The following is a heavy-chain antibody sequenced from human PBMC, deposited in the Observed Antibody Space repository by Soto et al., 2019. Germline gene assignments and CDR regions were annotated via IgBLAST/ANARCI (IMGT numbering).Heavy chain of an antibody. V-gene: IGHV5-10-1*01. D-gene: IGHD1-1*01. CDR1: GYSFTTYW. J-gene: IGHJ2*01. Sequence: GESLKISCQGSGYSFTTYWIAWVRQMPGKGLEWMGRIDPSDSYTNYSPSFQGHVTISADKSISTAYLQWSSLKASDTAMYYCARRPRTIGSWYLDLWGRCAMVTVSS. CDR3: ARRPRTIGSWYLDL. CDR2: IDPSDSYT.